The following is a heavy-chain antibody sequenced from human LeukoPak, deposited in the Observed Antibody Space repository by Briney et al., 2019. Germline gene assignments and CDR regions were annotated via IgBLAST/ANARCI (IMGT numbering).Heavy chain of an antibody. CDR3: ARAGGGYCSSTSCPVLSY. D-gene: IGHD2-2*01. Sequence: GASVKVSCKASGGTFSSYAISWVRQAPGQGLEWMGGIIPIFGTANYAQKFQGRVTITTDESTSTAYMELSSLRSEDTAVYYCARAGGGYCSSTSCPVLSYWGQGTLVTVSS. J-gene: IGHJ4*02. V-gene: IGHV1-69*05. CDR2: IIPIFGTA. CDR1: GGTFSSYA.